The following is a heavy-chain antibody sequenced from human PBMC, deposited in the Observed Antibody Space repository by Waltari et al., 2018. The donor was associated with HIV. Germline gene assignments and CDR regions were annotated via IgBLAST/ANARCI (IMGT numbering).Heavy chain of an antibody. D-gene: IGHD3-16*02. V-gene: IGHV3-66*01. CDR1: GFTVSSNY. CDR2: IYIGGST. Sequence: EVQLVESGGGLVQPGGSLRRSCAASGFTVSSNYMSWVRQAPGKGVELVPVIYIGGSTYYADSVKGRFTISRYNSKNSLYLQMNSLRAEDTAVYYCASGFIGYFDLWGRGTLVTVSS. CDR3: ASGFIGYFDL. J-gene: IGHJ2*01.